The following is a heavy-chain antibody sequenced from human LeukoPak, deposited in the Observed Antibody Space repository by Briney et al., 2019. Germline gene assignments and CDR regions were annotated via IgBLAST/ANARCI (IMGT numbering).Heavy chain of an antibody. J-gene: IGHJ4*02. CDR3: TRTWYSSSGYFDY. V-gene: IGHV1-2*02. Sequence: ASVKVSCKASGYTFTGYYMHWVRQAPGQGLEWMGWINPNSGGTNYAQKFQGRVTMTRDTSTTTVYMELSSLRSEDTAVYYCTRTWYSSSGYFDYWGQGTLVTVSS. D-gene: IGHD6-6*01. CDR2: INPNSGGT. CDR1: GYTFTGYY.